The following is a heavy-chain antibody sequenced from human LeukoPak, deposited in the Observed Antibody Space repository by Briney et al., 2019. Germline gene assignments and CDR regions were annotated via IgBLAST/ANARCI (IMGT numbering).Heavy chain of an antibody. V-gene: IGHV3-23*01. CDR2: IRNSGGSA. Sequence: PGGSLRLSCAASGFTFSGYAMSWVRQAPGKGLEWVSAIRNSGGSAYYADSVKGRFTISRDNSKTTLYLQMNSLRAEDTAVYYCAKGGYCSTTSCYTGEIDAFDIWGQGTMVTVS. D-gene: IGHD2-2*02. CDR1: GFTFSGYA. CDR3: AKGGYCSTTSCYTGEIDAFDI. J-gene: IGHJ3*02.